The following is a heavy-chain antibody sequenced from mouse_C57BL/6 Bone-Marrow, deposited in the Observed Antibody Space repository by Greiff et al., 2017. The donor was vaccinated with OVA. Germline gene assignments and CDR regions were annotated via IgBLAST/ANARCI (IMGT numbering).Heavy chain of an antibody. V-gene: IGHV1-85*01. CDR3: ARRGAYDCYYRYAMDY. D-gene: IGHD2-3*01. J-gene: IGHJ4*01. CDR2: IYPGDGST. Sequence: QVQLKESGPELVKPGASVKLSCKASGYTFTSYDIKWVKQRPGQGLEWIGWIYPGDGSTKYNEKFKGKATLTVDKSSSTAYIELHSLTSYESAVYFCARRGAYDCYYRYAMDYWGKGTSVTVSS. CDR1: GYTFTSYD.